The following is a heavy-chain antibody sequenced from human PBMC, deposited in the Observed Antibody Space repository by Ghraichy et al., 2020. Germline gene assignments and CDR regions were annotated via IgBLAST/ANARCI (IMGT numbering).Heavy chain of an antibody. D-gene: IGHD1-1*01. V-gene: IGHV3-33*01. CDR2: IWYDGSNK. Sequence: GGSLRLSCAASGFTFSSYGMHWVRQAPGKGLEWVAVIWYDGSNKYYADSVKGRFTISRDNSKNTLYLQMNSLRAEDTAVYYCARDSAPRGDYWILVYWGQGTLVTVSS. CDR3: ARDSAPRGDYWILVY. J-gene: IGHJ4*02. CDR1: GFTFSSYG.